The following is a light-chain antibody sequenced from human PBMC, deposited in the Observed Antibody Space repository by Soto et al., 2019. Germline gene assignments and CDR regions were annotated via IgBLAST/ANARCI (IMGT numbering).Light chain of an antibody. Sequence: DIQMTQSPSSLSASVGDRVTITCRASQGISSYLAWYQQKPGKVPKLLIYAASTLQSGVPSRFSGSGSGTDFTLTINTLQSEDSAIYYCQQYYTWPVTFGGGTKVEI. V-gene: IGKV1-27*01. CDR3: QQYYTWPVT. CDR2: AAS. CDR1: QGISSY. J-gene: IGKJ4*01.